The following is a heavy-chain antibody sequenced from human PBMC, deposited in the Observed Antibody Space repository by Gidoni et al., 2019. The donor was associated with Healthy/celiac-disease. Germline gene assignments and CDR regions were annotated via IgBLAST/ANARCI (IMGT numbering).Heavy chain of an antibody. CDR2: IKQDGSEK. V-gene: IGHV3-7*01. J-gene: IGHJ4*02. D-gene: IGHD5-12*01. CDR1: GFTFSSYW. Sequence: EVQLVESGGGLVQPGGSLRLSCAASGFTFSSYWMSWVRQAPGKGLEWVANIKQDGSEKYYVDSVKGRFTISRDNAKNSLYLQMNSLRAEDTAVYYCARESGYSGYVLDYWGQGTLVTVSS. CDR3: ARESGYSGYVLDY.